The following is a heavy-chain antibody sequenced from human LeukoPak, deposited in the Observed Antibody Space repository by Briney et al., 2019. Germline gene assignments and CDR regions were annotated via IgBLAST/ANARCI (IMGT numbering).Heavy chain of an antibody. D-gene: IGHD6-13*01. CDR3: ARGIAAAGMGSFDY. J-gene: IGHJ4*02. Sequence: SETLSLTCAVYGGSFSGYYWSWIRQPPGKGLEWIGEINHSGSTNYNPSLKSRVTISVDTSRNQISLNLSSVTAADTAVYYCARGIAAAGMGSFDYWGQGTLVIVSS. V-gene: IGHV4-34*01. CDR1: GGSFSGYY. CDR2: INHSGST.